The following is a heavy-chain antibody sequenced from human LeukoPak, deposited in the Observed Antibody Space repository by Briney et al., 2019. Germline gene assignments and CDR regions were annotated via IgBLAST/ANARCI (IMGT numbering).Heavy chain of an antibody. J-gene: IGHJ3*02. CDR1: GYTFTGYY. D-gene: IGHD3-22*01. CDR3: ARTIVVAQFHI. Sequence: ASVKVSCKASGYTFTGYYMHWVRQAPGQGLEWMGWISPYNGNTNYAQKLQGRVTMTTDTSTSTAYMELRSLRSDDTGVYYCARTIVVAQFHIWGQGTMVTVSS. CDR2: ISPYNGNT. V-gene: IGHV1-18*04.